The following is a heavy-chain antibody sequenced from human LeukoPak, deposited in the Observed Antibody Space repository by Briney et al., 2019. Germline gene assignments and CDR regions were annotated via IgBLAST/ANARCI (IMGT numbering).Heavy chain of an antibody. CDR3: MDMTAG. CDR2: IYSDGST. Sequence: PGGSLRLSCAASGFRFSVNYMTWVRQPPGKGLEWVSLIYSDGSTHYADSVKGRFTISRDNSKNTVYLQMNSLSVDDTAVYYCMDMTAGWGQGTLVTVSS. J-gene: IGHJ4*02. V-gene: IGHV3-66*02. D-gene: IGHD2-2*03. CDR1: GFRFSVNY.